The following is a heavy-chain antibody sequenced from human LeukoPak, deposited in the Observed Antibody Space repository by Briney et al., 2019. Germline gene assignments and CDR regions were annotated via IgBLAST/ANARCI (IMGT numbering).Heavy chain of an antibody. CDR1: GGSISSYY. J-gene: IGHJ4*02. CDR2: INHSGST. CDR3: AIAGAAAGRNYFDY. V-gene: IGHV4-34*01. Sequence: SETLSLTCTVSGGSISSYYWSWIRQPPGKGLEWIGEINHSGSTNYNPSLKSRVTISVDTSKNQFSLKLSSVTAADTAVYYCAIAGAAAGRNYFDYWGQGTLVTVSS. D-gene: IGHD6-13*01.